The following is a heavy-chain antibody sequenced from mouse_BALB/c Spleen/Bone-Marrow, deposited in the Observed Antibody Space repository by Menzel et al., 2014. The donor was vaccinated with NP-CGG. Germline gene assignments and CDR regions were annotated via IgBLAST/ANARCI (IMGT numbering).Heavy chain of an antibody. Sequence: EVKLVESGAELVRSGASVKLSCTASGFNIKDYYMHWVKQRPEQGLEWIGWIDPENGDTEYAPKFQGKATMTADTSSNTAYLQLISLTSEDTAVYYCNAAIDYGNYFDVWGAGTTVTVSS. V-gene: IGHV14-4*02. CDR3: NAAIDYGNYFDV. CDR1: GFNIKDYY. CDR2: IDPENGDT. D-gene: IGHD2-1*01. J-gene: IGHJ1*01.